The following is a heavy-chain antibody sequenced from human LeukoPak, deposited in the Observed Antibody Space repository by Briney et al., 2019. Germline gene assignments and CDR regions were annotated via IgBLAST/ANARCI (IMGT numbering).Heavy chain of an antibody. CDR2: IYNSGST. CDR1: GGSFSGSN. Sequence: SETLSLTCAVYGGSFSGSNWSWIRQPPGKGLEWIGEIYNSGSTIYNPSLKSRVTISVDTSKNQFSLNLISVTAADTAVYYCVRAYDCWGQGTLVTVSS. J-gene: IGHJ4*02. CDR3: VRAYDC. V-gene: IGHV4-34*01.